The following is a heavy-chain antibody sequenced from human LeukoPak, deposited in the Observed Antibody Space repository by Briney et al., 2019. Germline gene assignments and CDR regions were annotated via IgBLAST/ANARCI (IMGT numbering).Heavy chain of an antibody. CDR2: SRSRAHGGTT. CDR1: GFSFGDNA. CDR3: SRVERSSINNYYYYMAV. D-gene: IGHD2-2*01. V-gene: IGHV3-49*03. J-gene: IGHJ6*03. Sequence: GGSLRLSCTGFGFSFGDNAMICFRQSPGKGVEWVSLSRSRAHGGTTDYAASVMGRFTMSRDDSKNIAYMQMDSLETEDTAVYYCSRVERSSINNYYYYMAVWGKGTSVTVSS.